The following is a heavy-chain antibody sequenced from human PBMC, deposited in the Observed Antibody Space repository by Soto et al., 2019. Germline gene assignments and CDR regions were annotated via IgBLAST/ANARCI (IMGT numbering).Heavy chain of an antibody. Sequence: EVQLLESGGGLVQPGGSLRLSCAASGFTFSSYGMTWVRQAPGKGLEWVSFSSASGAGTYYADSVKGWFTISRDNSKNPLYPAMTSLEADGPAVYYCAKDRRAGGNLGFYSDFWGQGALVIVSS. CDR3: AKDRRAGGNLGFYSDF. D-gene: IGHD2-21*01. CDR2: SSASGAGT. CDR1: GFTFSSYG. V-gene: IGHV3-23*01. J-gene: IGHJ4*02.